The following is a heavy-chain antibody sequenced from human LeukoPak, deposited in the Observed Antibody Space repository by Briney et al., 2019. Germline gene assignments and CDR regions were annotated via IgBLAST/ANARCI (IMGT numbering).Heavy chain of an antibody. CDR3: ARDHSRCSGGSCYYFDY. J-gene: IGHJ4*02. V-gene: IGHV6-1*01. Sequence: PSQTLSLTCAISGDSVSSNSAAWNWIRQSPSRGLEWLGRTYYRSKWYNDYAVSVKSRITINPDTSKNQFSLQLNSVTSEDTAVYYCARDHSRCSGGSCYYFDYWGQGTLVTVSS. D-gene: IGHD2-15*01. CDR1: GDSVSSNSAA. CDR2: TYYRSKWYN.